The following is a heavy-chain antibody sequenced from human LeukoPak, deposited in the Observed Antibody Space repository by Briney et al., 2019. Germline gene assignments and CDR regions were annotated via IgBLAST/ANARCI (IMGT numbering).Heavy chain of an antibody. CDR1: GFTFSSYA. V-gene: IGHV3-30*04. CDR3: ARDYYGSGSYHLDY. J-gene: IGHJ4*02. CDR2: ISYDGSNK. Sequence: PGGSLRLSCAASGFTFSSYAVHWVRQAPGKGLDWVAVISYDGSNKYYADSVKGRFTISRDNSKNTLYLQMNSLRDEDTAVYYCARDYYGSGSYHLDYWGQGTLVTVSS. D-gene: IGHD3-10*01.